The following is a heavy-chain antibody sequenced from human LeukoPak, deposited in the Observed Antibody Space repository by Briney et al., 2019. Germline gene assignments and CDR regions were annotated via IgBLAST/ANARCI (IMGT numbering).Heavy chain of an antibody. V-gene: IGHV3-23*01. CDR1: GFTFGSYA. D-gene: IGHD5-18*01. J-gene: IGHJ4*02. Sequence: GGSLRLSCEASGFTFGSYAMYWVRQAPGKGLEWVAGIFGSGGSPHYADSVKGRFTISRDNSKNTVYLQINSLRAEDTAVYYCGKTTAGYSSGQKPTWPVDYWGQGTLVTVSS. CDR2: IFGSGGSP. CDR3: GKTTAGYSSGQKPTWPVDY.